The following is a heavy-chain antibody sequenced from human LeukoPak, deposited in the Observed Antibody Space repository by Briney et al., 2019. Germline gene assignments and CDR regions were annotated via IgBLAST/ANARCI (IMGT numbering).Heavy chain of an antibody. CDR2: IYSGGST. J-gene: IGHJ4*02. Sequence: PGGSLRLSCAVSGLTFSNSAMSWVRQAPGKGLEWVSVIYSGGSTYYADSVKGRFTISRDNSKNTLYLQMNSLRAEDTAVYYCAKDGLLWFGELLDGPDYWGQGTLVTVSS. CDR1: GLTFSNSA. D-gene: IGHD3-10*01. V-gene: IGHV3-53*01. CDR3: AKDGLLWFGELLDGPDY.